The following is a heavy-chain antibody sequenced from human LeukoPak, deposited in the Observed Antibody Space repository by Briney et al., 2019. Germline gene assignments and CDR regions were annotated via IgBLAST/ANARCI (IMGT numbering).Heavy chain of an antibody. D-gene: IGHD3-10*01. V-gene: IGHV3-74*01. J-gene: IGHJ4*02. CDR2: INSDGSST. Sequence: GGSLRLSCAASGLTLSSYWMQWVRHAPGKGLVWVSRINSDGSSTSYADSVKGRFTITRDNAKNTLYLQMNSLRADDTAVYYCARGTGFGKLYDYWGQGTLVTVSS. CDR1: GLTLSSYW. CDR3: ARGTGFGKLYDY.